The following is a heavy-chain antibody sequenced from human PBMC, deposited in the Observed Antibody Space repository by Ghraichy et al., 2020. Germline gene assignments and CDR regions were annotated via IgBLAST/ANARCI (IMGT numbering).Heavy chain of an antibody. V-gene: IGHV3-7*03. CDR1: GFPLSSYW. CDR2: IKKDGSET. J-gene: IGHJ6*02. D-gene: IGHD3-16*02. CDR3: ARLPDTIVKFGLDV. Sequence: GGSLRLSCAASGFPLSSYWMTWVRQAPGKGLEWVASIKKDGSETYYVDSVRGRFTISRANAKNSLYLQLNSLRAEDTAIYYCARLPDTIVKFGLDVWGQGTTVTVSS.